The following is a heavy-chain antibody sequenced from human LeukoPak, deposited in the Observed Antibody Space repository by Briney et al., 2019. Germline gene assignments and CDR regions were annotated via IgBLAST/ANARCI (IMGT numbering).Heavy chain of an antibody. Sequence: GGSLRLSCAASGFTFSSYGMHWVRQAPGKGLEWVAVIWYDGSNKYYADSVKGRFTISRDNSKSTLYLQMNSLRAEDTAVYYCARPPLVGAYFDYWGQGTLVTVSS. J-gene: IGHJ4*02. V-gene: IGHV3-33*01. CDR1: GFTFSSYG. CDR3: ARPPLVGAYFDY. D-gene: IGHD1-26*01. CDR2: IWYDGSNK.